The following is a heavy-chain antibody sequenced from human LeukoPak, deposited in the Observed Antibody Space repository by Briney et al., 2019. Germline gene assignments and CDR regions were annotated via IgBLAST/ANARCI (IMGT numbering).Heavy chain of an antibody. CDR3: AIRSGSGWYGDAFDI. Sequence: GGSLRLSCAASGNYWMHWVRQAPGMGLVWVSRLPPDELDIIYADSVKGRFTVSRDNAKNTVYLQMNNLRAEDTAVYYCAIRSGSGWYGDAFDIWGQGTMVTVSS. V-gene: IGHV3-74*01. CDR2: LPPDELDI. CDR1: GNYW. D-gene: IGHD6-19*01. J-gene: IGHJ3*02.